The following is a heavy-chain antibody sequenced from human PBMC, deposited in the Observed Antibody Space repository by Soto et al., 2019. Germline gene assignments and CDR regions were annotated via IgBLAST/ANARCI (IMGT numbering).Heavy chain of an antibody. CDR1: GFTFSTYS. CDR3: ARDYPFPYYYDSSGYYEHAFDI. V-gene: IGHV3-21*01. CDR2: ISSSSSYI. J-gene: IGHJ3*02. D-gene: IGHD3-22*01. Sequence: GGSLRLSCAASGFTFSTYSMNWVRQAPGKGLEWVSSISSSSSYIYYADSMKGRFTISRDNAKNSLYLQMNSLRAEDTAVYYCARDYPFPYYYDSSGYYEHAFDIWGQGAMVTVSS.